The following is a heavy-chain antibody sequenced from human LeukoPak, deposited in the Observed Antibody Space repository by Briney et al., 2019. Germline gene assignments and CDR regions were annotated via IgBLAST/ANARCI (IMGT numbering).Heavy chain of an antibody. CDR1: GFTFGEDT. CDR3: AREPKGRWLQFDS. CDR2: IRSKVHGGTA. Sequence: GGSLRLFCTPSGFTFGEDTMSWFRQAPGKGLEWVGFIRSKVHGGTAEYAASVKGRFTISRDDSKSIAYLQMNSLKIEDTAVYYCAREPKGRWLQFDSWGQGTLVTVSS. J-gene: IGHJ4*02. D-gene: IGHD5-24*01. V-gene: IGHV3-49*03.